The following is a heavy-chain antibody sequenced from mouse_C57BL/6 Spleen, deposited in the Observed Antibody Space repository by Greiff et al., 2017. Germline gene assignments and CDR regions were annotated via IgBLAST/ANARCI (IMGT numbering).Heavy chain of an antibody. J-gene: IGHJ2*01. V-gene: IGHV1-82*01. CDR1: GYAFSSSW. D-gene: IGHD4-1*01. CDR2: IYPGDRYT. Sequence: VQLQESGPELVKPGASVKISCKASGYAFSSSWMNWVKQRPGKGLEWIGRIYPGDRYTNYNGKFKGKATLTADKSSSTAYMQLSSLTSEDSAVYFCARWELGLYFDYGGQGTTLTVSS. CDR3: ARWELGLYFDY.